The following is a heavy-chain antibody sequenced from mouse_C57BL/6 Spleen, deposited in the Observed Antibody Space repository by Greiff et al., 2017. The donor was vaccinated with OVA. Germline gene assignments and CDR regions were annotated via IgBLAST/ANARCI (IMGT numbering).Heavy chain of an antibody. CDR3: ARDGSSPGNY. Sequence: VQLVESGAELARPGASVKMSCKASGYTFTSYTMHWVKQRPGQGLEWIGYINPSSGYTKYNQKFKDKATLTADKSSSTAYMQLSSLTSEASAVYYCARDGSSPGNYWGQGTTLTVSS. CDR2: INPSSGYT. CDR1: GYTFTSYT. V-gene: IGHV1-4*01. J-gene: IGHJ2*01. D-gene: IGHD1-1*01.